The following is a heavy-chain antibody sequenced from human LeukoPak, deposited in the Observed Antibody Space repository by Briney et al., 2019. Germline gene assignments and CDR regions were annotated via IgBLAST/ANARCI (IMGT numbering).Heavy chain of an antibody. CDR1: GFTFSAYY. V-gene: IGHV3-11*01. D-gene: IGHD6-19*01. J-gene: IGHJ2*01. CDR2: ISNGGRSGYTI. CDR3: AKVVEVAVAAYWYFDL. Sequence: PGGSLRLSCAASGFTFSAYYMSWIRQAPGKGLEWVSYISNGGRSGYTIYYADPVKGRFTISRDNSKNTLYLQMNSLRAEDTAVYYCAKVVEVAVAAYWYFDLWGRGTLVTVSS.